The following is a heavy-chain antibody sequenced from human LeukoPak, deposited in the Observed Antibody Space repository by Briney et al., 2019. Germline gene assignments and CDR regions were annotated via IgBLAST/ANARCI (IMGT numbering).Heavy chain of an antibody. CDR2: IRYDGSNK. CDR3: AKDRGYYYGSGSQFDY. V-gene: IGHV3-30*02. CDR1: GFTFSSYG. D-gene: IGHD3-10*01. Sequence: PGGSLRLSCAASGFTFSSYGMHWVRRAPGKGLEWVAFIRYDGSNKYYADSVKGRFTISRDNSKNTLYLQMNSLRAEDTAVYYCAKDRGYYYGSGSQFDYWGQGTLVTVSS. J-gene: IGHJ4*02.